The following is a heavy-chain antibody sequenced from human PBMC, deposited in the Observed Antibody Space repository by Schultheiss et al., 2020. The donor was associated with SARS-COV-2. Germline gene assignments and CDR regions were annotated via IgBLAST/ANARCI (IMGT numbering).Heavy chain of an antibody. D-gene: IGHD5-24*01. CDR2: ISYDGSNK. CDR1: GFTFSSYA. Sequence: GGSLRLSCAASGFTFSSYAMHWVRQAPGKGLEWVAVISYDGSNKYYADSVKGRFTISRDNSKNTLYLQMNSLRAEDTAVYYCARGRGDGYNVYYFDYWGQGTLVTVSS. J-gene: IGHJ4*02. CDR3: ARGRGDGYNVYYFDY. V-gene: IGHV3-30-3*01.